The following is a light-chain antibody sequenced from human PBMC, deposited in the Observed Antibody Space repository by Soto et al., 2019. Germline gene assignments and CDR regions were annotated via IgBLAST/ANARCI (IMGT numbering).Light chain of an antibody. CDR3: QQYNNWPWT. Sequence: EIVMTQSPATLSVSPGLRSTLCCMASQSISETLAWYQQKHGQAPRIIIYGASKRATGFPARFSGSGSGTDGTITISSLKSEDGSVYYCQQYNNWPWTFGQGTKVDIK. V-gene: IGKV3-15*01. CDR2: GAS. CDR1: QSISET. J-gene: IGKJ1*01.